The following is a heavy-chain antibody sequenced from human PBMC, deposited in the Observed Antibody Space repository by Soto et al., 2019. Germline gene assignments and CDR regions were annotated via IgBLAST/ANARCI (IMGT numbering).Heavy chain of an antibody. D-gene: IGHD6-19*01. CDR2: ISDSGATT. V-gene: IGHV3-23*01. CDR1: GFSFRDFA. CDR3: AREDTGSGALDY. Sequence: EVQLLESGGGVVQPGGSLRLSCVASGFSFRDFAMSWVRQAPGKGLEWVVGISDSGATTYYADSVRGRFTISRDNSRNQVFLQLNYLRAEDTGSYYCAREDTGSGALDYWGQGTLVTVSS. J-gene: IGHJ4*02.